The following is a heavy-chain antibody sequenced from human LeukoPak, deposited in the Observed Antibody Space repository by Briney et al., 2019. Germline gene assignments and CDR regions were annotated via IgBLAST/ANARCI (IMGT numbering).Heavy chain of an antibody. CDR1: GGSIGSFY. CDR3: ARGLRGYAGTFEY. D-gene: IGHD4-23*01. CDR2: VYYSGTT. Sequence: SETLSLTCSVSGGSIGSFYWSWIRQPPGKGLEWIGYVYYSGTTNYNPSLKSRVTISVDTSRNQFSLKLSGVIAADTAMYYCARGLRGYAGTFEYWGQGTQVTVSS. V-gene: IGHV4-59*01. J-gene: IGHJ4*02.